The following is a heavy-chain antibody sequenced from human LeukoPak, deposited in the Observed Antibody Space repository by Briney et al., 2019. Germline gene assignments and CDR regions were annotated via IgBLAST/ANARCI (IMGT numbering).Heavy chain of an antibody. J-gene: IGHJ4*02. CDR3: ARVRGYNYGYNY. CDR1: GFTFSNYW. CDR2: INSDGSST. D-gene: IGHD5-18*01. V-gene: IGHV3-74*01. Sequence: GGSLRLSCAGSGFTFSNYWMSWVRQAPGKGLVWVSRINSDGSSTNYADSVKGRFTISRDNAKNTLYLQMNRLRAEDTAVYYCARVRGYNYGYNYWGQGTLVTVSS.